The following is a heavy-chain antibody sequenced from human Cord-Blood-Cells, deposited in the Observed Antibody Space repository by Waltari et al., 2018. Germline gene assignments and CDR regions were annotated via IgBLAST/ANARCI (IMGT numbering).Heavy chain of an antibody. Sequence: EVQLLESGGGLVQPGGSLRLSCAASGFTFSSYAMSWVRQAPGKGLEWFSAISGSGGSTYYADSVKGRFTISRDNSKNTLYLQMNSLRAEDTAVYYCAAVLVVPASFDYWGQGTLVTVSS. J-gene: IGHJ4*02. CDR2: ISGSGGST. D-gene: IGHD2-2*01. V-gene: IGHV3-23*01. CDR1: GFTFSSYA. CDR3: AAVLVVPASFDY.